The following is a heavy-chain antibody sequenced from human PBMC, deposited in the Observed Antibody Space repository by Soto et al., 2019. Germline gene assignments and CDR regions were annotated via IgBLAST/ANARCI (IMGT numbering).Heavy chain of an antibody. J-gene: IGHJ6*02. CDR3: VRGAIAVAGPYGMDV. CDR1: GFTFSNYG. V-gene: IGHV3-33*01. D-gene: IGHD6-19*01. CDR2: IWYDGSNK. Sequence: QVQLVESGGGVVPPGRSLRLSCAASGFTFSNYGMHWVRQAPGKGLEWVAVIWYDGSNKYHAESVKGRFTISRDNSKNTLDLQMNGLRVEDTGVYYCVRGAIAVAGPYGMDVWGQGTTVTVSS.